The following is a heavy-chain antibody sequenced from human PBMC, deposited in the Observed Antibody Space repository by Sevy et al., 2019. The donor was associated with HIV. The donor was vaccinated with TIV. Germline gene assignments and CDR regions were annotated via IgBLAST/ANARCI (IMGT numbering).Heavy chain of an antibody. D-gene: IGHD4-17*01. J-gene: IGHJ4*02. V-gene: IGHV3-15*01. CDR3: TTVGVYGDYLGDDY. CDR2: IKSKTDGGTT. Sequence: GGSLRLSCAASGFTFNNAWMSWVRQAPGKGLEWVGRIKSKTDGGTTDYAAPVKGRFTISRDDSKNTLYLQMNSLKIEDTAVYYCTTVGVYGDYLGDDYWGQGTLVTVSS. CDR1: GFTFNNAW.